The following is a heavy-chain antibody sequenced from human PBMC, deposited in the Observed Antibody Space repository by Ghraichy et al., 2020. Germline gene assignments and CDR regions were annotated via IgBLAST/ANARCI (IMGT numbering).Heavy chain of an antibody. Sequence: LSLTCAASGFTVSSNYMSWVRQAPGKGLEWVSVIYSGGSTYYADSVKGRFTISRDNSKNTLYLQMNSLRGEDTTVYYCARDLAAAGMGLDYWGQGTLVTVSS. CDR1: GFTVSSNY. CDR2: IYSGGST. J-gene: IGHJ4*02. CDR3: ARDLAAAGMGLDY. D-gene: IGHD6-13*01. V-gene: IGHV3-66*01.